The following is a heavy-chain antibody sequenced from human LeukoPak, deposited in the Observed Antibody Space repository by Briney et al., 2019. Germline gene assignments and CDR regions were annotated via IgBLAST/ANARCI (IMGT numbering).Heavy chain of an antibody. V-gene: IGHV1-46*03. CDR1: GYTFTSNY. CDR2: INPSGGIT. D-gene: IGHD6-6*01. Sequence: ASVKVSCKASGYTFTSNYMHWVRQAPGQGLEWMGIINPSGGITSYAQKFQGRVTMTRDTSTGTVYVELSSLRSEDTAVYYCARGARLLGGFDYWGQGTLVTVSS. J-gene: IGHJ4*02. CDR3: ARGARLLGGFDY.